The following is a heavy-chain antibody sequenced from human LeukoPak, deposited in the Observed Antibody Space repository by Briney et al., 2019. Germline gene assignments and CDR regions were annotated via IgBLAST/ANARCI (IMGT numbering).Heavy chain of an antibody. D-gene: IGHD2-15*01. CDR3: ARGRGGGRYYYYYMDV. V-gene: IGHV1-8*02. J-gene: IGHJ6*03. CDR1: GYTFTGYY. Sequence: ASVKVSCKASGYTFTGYYMHWVRQATGQGLEWMGWMNPNSGNTGYAQKFQGRVTMTRNTSISTAYMELSSLRSEDTAVYYCARGRGGGRYYYYYMDVWGKGTTVTISS. CDR2: MNPNSGNT.